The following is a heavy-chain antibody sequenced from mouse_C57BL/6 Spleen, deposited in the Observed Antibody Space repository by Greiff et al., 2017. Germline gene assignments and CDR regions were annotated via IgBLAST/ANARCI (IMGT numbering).Heavy chain of an antibody. Sequence: QVQLQQSGAELVRPGASVTLSCKASGYTFTDYEMHWVKQTPVHGLEWIGAIDPETGGTAYNQKFKGKAILTADKSSSTAYMELRSLTSEDSAVYYGTREVQRYYFGYCGEGTTLTVSS. J-gene: IGHJ2*01. CDR1: GYTFTDYE. D-gene: IGHD1-1*01. CDR2: IDPETGGT. CDR3: TREVQRYYFGY. V-gene: IGHV1-15*01.